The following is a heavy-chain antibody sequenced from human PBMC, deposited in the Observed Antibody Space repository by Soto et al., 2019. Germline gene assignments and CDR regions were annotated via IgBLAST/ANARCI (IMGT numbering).Heavy chain of an antibody. J-gene: IGHJ4*02. CDR2: INAGNGNT. V-gene: IGHV1-3*01. D-gene: IGHD6-19*01. Sequence: GAPAEASSKESRVTFTCKSRRSVRHAPGQRLEWMGWINAGNGNTKYSQKFQGRVTITRDTSASTAYMELSSLRSEDTAVYYCARAVAVPADFDYWGQGTLVTVSS. CDR1: RVTFTCKS. CDR3: ARAVAVPADFDY.